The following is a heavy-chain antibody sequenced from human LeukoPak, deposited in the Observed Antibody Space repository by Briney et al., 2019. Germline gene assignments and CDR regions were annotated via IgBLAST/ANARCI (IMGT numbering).Heavy chain of an antibody. CDR1: GGSISSYY. Sequence: TSETLSLTCTVSGGSISSYYWSWIRQPPGKGLEWIGYIYYSGSTNYNPSLKSRVTISVDTSKNQFSLKLSSVTAADTAVYYCARVPREDWGDYYVDYWGQGTLVTVSS. D-gene: IGHD3/OR15-3a*01. J-gene: IGHJ4*02. CDR3: ARVPREDWGDYYVDY. V-gene: IGHV4-59*01. CDR2: IYYSGST.